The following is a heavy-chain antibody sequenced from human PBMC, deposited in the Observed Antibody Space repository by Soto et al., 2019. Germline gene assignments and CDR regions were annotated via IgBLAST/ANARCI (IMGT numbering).Heavy chain of an antibody. V-gene: IGHV3-23*01. CDR3: AKGQNLDYYYYYMDV. Sequence: GGSLRLSCATSGFTFSSYAMSWVRQAPGKGLEWVSGISGSGGRTYYADSVKGRFTISRDNSKNTLYLQMNSLRVEDTAVYYCAKGQNLDYYYYYMDVWGKGTTVTVSS. CDR1: GFTFSSYA. CDR2: ISGSGGRT. J-gene: IGHJ6*03.